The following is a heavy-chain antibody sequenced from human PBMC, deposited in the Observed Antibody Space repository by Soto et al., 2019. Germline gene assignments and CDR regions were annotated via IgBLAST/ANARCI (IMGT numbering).Heavy chain of an antibody. D-gene: IGHD3-10*01. Sequence: SETLSLTCTVSGGSISGYYWSWIRQPPGKGLEWIGYIYYSGTTSYNPSLNSRVTMSVDTSKNQFSLKVNSVTAADTAVYYCARESYYGSGATVIAYWGQGTLVTVSS. J-gene: IGHJ4*02. CDR1: GGSISGYY. V-gene: IGHV4-59*01. CDR3: ARESYYGSGATVIAY. CDR2: IYYSGTT.